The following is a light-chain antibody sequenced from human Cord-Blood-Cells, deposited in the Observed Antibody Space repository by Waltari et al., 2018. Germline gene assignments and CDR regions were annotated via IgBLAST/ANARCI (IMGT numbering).Light chain of an antibody. CDR3: SSYTSSSTWV. CDR2: DVS. CDR1: SRNVGGYNY. Sequence: QSALTQPASVSGSPGQSLTISCTGTSRNVGGYNYVSWYQQHPGKPPKLMIYDVSNRPSGVSNRFSGSKSGNTASLTISGLQAEDEADYYCSSYTSSSTWVFGGGTKLTVL. J-gene: IGLJ3*02. V-gene: IGLV2-14*03.